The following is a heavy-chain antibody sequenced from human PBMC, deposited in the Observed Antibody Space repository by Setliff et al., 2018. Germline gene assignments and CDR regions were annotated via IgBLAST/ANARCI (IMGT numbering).Heavy chain of an antibody. D-gene: IGHD3-3*01. V-gene: IGHV4-4*02. J-gene: IGHJ6*03. CDR1: GGSISSPNW. CDR3: ARMTGFLYMDV. Sequence: SETLSLTCAVSGGSISSPNWWNWVRQPPGKGLEWIGEIYHSGTTNYNPSLKSRVTMSVDKSRNQFSLKLSSVTAADTAVYYCARMTGFLYMDVWGKGTPVTVSS. CDR2: IYHSGTT.